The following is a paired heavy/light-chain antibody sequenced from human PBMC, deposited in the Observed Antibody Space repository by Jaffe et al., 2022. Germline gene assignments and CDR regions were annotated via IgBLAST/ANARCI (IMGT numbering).Heavy chain of an antibody. CDR1: GYTFTSYY. Sequence: QVQLVQSGAEVKKPGASVKVSCKASGYTFTSYYMHWVRQAPGQGLEWMGIINPSGGSTSYAQKFQGRVTMTRDTSTSTVYMELSSLRSEDTAVYYCARVYCSGGSCYSWDAFDIWGQGTMVTVSS. CDR2: INPSGGST. CDR3: ARVYCSGGSCYSWDAFDI. J-gene: IGHJ3*02. V-gene: IGHV1-46*03. D-gene: IGHD2-15*01.
Light chain of an antibody. V-gene: IGLV3-1*01. J-gene: IGLJ2*01. Sequence: SYELTQPPSVSVSPGQTASITCSGDKLGDKYACWYQQKPGQSPVLVIYQDSKRPSGIPERFSGSNSGNTATLTISGTQAMDEADYYCQAWDSSTLVVFGGGTKLTVL. CDR2: QDS. CDR1: KLGDKY. CDR3: QAWDSSTLVV.